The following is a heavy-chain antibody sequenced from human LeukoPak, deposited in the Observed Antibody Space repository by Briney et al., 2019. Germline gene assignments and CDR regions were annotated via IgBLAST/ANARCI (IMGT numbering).Heavy chain of an antibody. CDR2: MNPNSGNT. D-gene: IGHD3-10*01. Sequence: EASVKVSCKASGYTFTSYDINWVRQATGQGLEWMGWMNPNSGNTGYAQKFQGRVTITRNTSISTACMELSSLRSEDTAVYYCARQGTPKMVRGKRNSRGYHYYYYMDVWGKGTTVTVSS. CDR1: GYTFTSYD. V-gene: IGHV1-8*03. J-gene: IGHJ6*03. CDR3: ARQGTPKMVRGKRNSRGYHYYYYMDV.